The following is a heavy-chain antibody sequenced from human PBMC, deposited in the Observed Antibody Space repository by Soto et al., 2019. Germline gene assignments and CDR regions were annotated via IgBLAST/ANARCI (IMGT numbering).Heavy chain of an antibody. Sequence: GGSLRLSCAASGFTFSSYWMHWVRQAPGKGLVWVSRINSDGSSTSYADSVKGRFTISRDNAKNTLYLQMNSLRAEDTAVYYCARGRYYGSGSYYLDPWGQGTLVTVSS. V-gene: IGHV3-74*01. CDR1: GFTFSSYW. J-gene: IGHJ5*02. D-gene: IGHD3-10*01. CDR3: ARGRYYGSGSYYLDP. CDR2: INSDGSST.